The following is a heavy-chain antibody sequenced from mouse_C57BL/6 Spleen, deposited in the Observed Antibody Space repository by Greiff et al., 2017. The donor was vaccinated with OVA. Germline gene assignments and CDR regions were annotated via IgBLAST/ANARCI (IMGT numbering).Heavy chain of an antibody. V-gene: IGHV5-17*01. J-gene: IGHJ4*01. D-gene: IGHD1-1*01. CDR3: SITTVVRYAMDY. Sequence: DVKLVESGGGLVKPGGSLKLSCAASGFTFSDYGMHWVRQAPEKGLEWVAYISSGSSTIYYADTVKGRFTISRDNAKNTLFLQMTSLRSEDTAMYYCSITTVVRYAMDYWGQGTSVTVSS. CDR1: GFTFSDYG. CDR2: ISSGSSTI.